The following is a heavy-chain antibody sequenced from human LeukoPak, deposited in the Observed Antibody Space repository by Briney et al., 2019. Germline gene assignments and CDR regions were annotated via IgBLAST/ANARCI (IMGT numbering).Heavy chain of an antibody. V-gene: IGHV3-7*01. CDR3: ARDLAYSRLDY. CDR1: GLTFSSSW. D-gene: IGHD5-18*01. Sequence: GGSLRLSCAVSGLTFSSSWMDWVRQAPGKGLEWVASINPDGNKKYSADSVKGRFTISRDNAENSLYLQMNSLRVEDTAFYYCARDLAYSRLDYWGQGMLVTVS. J-gene: IGHJ4*02. CDR2: INPDGNKK.